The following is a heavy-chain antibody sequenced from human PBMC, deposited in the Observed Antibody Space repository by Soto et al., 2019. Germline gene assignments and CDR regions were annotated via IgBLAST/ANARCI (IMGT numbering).Heavy chain of an antibody. D-gene: IGHD2-2*01. CDR1: GYTFTRHG. J-gene: IGHJ6*03. Sequence: GASVKVSCKASGYTFTRHGISWVRQAPGQGLEWMGWISAYNGNTNYARKLQGRVTMTTDTSTSTAYMELRSLRSDDTAVYYCARVITRGYCSSTSCHETTMDVWGKGTTVTVSS. CDR3: ARVITRGYCSSTSCHETTMDV. CDR2: ISAYNGNT. V-gene: IGHV1-18*01.